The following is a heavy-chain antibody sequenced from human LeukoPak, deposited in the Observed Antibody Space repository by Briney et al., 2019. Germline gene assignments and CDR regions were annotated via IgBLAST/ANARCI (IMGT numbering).Heavy chain of an antibody. V-gene: IGHV3-23*01. J-gene: IGHJ6*02. D-gene: IGHD6-13*01. CDR3: AKVYSSSWYNGMDV. Sequence: PGGSLRLSCAASGFTFSSYAMSWVRQAPGKGLEWVSVISGSGGSTYYADSVKGRFTISRDNSKNTLYLQMNSLRAEDTAVYYCAKVYSSSWYNGMDVWGQGTTVTVSS. CDR2: ISGSGGST. CDR1: GFTFSSYA.